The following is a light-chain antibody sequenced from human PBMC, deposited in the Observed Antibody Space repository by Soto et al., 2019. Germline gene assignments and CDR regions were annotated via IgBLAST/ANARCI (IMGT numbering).Light chain of an antibody. J-gene: IGKJ4*01. CDR1: QCISSY. V-gene: IGKV1-39*01. CDR3: QQSFSTPLT. CDR2: AAS. Sequence: DIQMTQSPSSLSASVGDRVTITCRAGQCISSYLNWYQQKPGKAPKVLIYAASTLQSGVPSRFSGSGFGTDFTLTITSLLPEDFATYFCQQSFSTPLTFGGGTKVEIK.